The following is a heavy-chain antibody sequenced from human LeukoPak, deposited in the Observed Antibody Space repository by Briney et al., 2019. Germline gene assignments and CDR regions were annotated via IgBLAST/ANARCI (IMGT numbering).Heavy chain of an antibody. V-gene: IGHV3-7*01. D-gene: IGHD3-22*01. CDR2: IMQDGSQK. Sequence: PGGSLRLSCVASGFTFSTYWMTWVRQAPGTGLEWVASIMQDGSQKYYVDSVKGRFTISRDNTDNSLYLQMDRMRAEDAVVYYCARYFNTNGYSSLRGDYWGQGTLVTVSS. J-gene: IGHJ4*02. CDR1: GFTFSTYW. CDR3: ARYFNTNGYSSLRGDY.